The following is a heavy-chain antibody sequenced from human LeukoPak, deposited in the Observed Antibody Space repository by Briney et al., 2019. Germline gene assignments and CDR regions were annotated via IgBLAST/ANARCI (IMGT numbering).Heavy chain of an antibody. Sequence: PSETLSLTCAVSGASISSGGYSWSWIRQPPGKGLEWIGYIYHSGSTYYNPSLKSRVTISVDRSKTQFSLKLRSVTAADTAVYYCARLQYSSTRVGYYGMDVWGQGTTVTVSS. CDR3: ARLQYSSTRVGYYGMDV. CDR2: IYHSGST. CDR1: GASISSGGYS. D-gene: IGHD2-2*01. V-gene: IGHV4-30-2*01. J-gene: IGHJ6*02.